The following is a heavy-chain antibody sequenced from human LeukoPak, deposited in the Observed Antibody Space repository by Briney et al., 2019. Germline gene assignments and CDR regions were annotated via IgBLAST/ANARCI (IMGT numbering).Heavy chain of an antibody. CDR2: ISSNGGST. D-gene: IGHD6-19*01. CDR1: GFTFSSYA. V-gene: IGHV3-64D*06. J-gene: IGHJ3*02. Sequence: QPGRSLRLSCSASGFTFSSYAMHWVRQAPGKGLEYVSAISSNGGSTYYADSVKGRFTISRDNSKNTLYLQMSSLRAEDTAVYYCVKGGWQWLPNHPGFICAFDIWGQGTMVTVSS. CDR3: VKGGWQWLPNHPGFICAFDI.